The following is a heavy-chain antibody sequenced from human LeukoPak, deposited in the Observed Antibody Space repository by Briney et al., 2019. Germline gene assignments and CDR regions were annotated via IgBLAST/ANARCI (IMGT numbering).Heavy chain of an antibody. J-gene: IGHJ3*02. CDR2: IKQDGSEK. D-gene: IGHD3-22*01. V-gene: IGHV3-7*03. CDR1: GFTFSSYW. Sequence: GGSLRLSCAASGFTFSSYWMSWVRQAPGKGLEWVANIKQDGSEKYYVDSVKGRFTISRDNAKNSLYLQMNSLRAEDTAVYYCARGTLSRDSSGYYPTYAFDIWGQGTMVTVSS. CDR3: ARGTLSRDSSGYYPTYAFDI.